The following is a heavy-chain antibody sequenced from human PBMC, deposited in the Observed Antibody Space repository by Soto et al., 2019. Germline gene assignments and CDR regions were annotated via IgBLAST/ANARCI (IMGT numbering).Heavy chain of an antibody. CDR2: ISYDATNK. D-gene: IGHD6-13*01. J-gene: IGHJ6*02. CDR1: GFTFSSYA. CDR3: ARTAAAGIYYYYYYGMDV. Sequence: GGSLRLSCAASGFTFSSYAMHWVRQAPGKGLEWVAVISYDATNKYYADSVKGRFTISRDNSKNTLFLQMNSLRAEDTAVYYCARTAAAGIYYYYYYGMDVWGQGTTVTVSS. V-gene: IGHV3-30-3*01.